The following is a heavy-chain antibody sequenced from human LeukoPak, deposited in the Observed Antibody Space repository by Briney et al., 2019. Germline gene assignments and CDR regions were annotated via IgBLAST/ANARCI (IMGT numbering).Heavy chain of an antibody. CDR3: AKSATTVTSNFDY. D-gene: IGHD4-17*01. CDR2: ISGSSNTI. J-gene: IGHJ4*02. CDR1: GFTFSSYS. Sequence: GGSLRLSCAASGFTFSSYSMNWVRQSPGKGLEWVSYISGSSNTIYYADSVKGRFTISGDNSKNTVYLQMNSLRAEDTAVYYCAKSATTVTSNFDYWGQGTLVTVSS. V-gene: IGHV3-48*01.